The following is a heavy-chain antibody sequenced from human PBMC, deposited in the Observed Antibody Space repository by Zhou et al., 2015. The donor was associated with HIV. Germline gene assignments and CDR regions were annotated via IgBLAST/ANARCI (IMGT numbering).Heavy chain of an antibody. J-gene: IGHJ4*02. CDR2: SSPHSDTS. CDR1: RNTFSNYF. D-gene: IGHD1-26*01. V-gene: IGHV1-2*02. CDR3: VRGDATLGEYYLAY. Sequence: QVQLVQSGAQVKKPGDSMKVSCKASRNTFSNYFIHWVRQAPGEGLEWMAWSSPHSDTSQFSQKFQERITVTRDTSINTVHLLLSRLTSDDSGIYYCVRGDATLGEYYLAYWGQGTL.